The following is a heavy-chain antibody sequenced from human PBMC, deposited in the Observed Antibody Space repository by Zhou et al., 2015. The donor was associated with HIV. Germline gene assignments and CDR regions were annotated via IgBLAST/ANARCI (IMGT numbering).Heavy chain of an antibody. Sequence: EVQLVESGEAWPSLGESLRLSCAASGFTFSSYTMMWVRLAPGKGLEWIAHINQFGGDTAYADSVKGRFTISRDNAKSTLYLQMSSLRAEDTGVYYCLGGLGYWGQGTLVTVST. D-gene: IGHD3-16*01. CDR3: LGGLGY. CDR1: GFTFSSYT. J-gene: IGHJ4*02. CDR2: INQFGGDT. V-gene: IGHV3-21*01.